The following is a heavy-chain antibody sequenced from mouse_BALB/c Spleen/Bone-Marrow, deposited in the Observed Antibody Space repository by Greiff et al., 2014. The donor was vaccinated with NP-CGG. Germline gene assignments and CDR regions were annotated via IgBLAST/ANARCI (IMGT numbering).Heavy chain of an antibody. V-gene: IGHV5-17*02. J-gene: IGHJ4*01. Sequence: EVQLVESGGGLVQPGGSRKLSCAASGFTFSSFGMHWVRQAPEKGLEWVAYISSGSSTIYYADTMKGRFTISRNNPKNTLFLQMASLRSVDTAMYYCTRSGTLESMDYWGQGTSVTVSS. CDR2: ISSGSSTI. CDR1: GFTFSSFG. D-gene: IGHD3-3*01. CDR3: TRSGTLESMDY.